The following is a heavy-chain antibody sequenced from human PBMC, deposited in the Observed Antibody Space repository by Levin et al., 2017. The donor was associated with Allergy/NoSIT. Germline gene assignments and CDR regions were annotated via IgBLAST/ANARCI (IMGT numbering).Heavy chain of an antibody. CDR1: GFTFSSYA. CDR2: ISYDGSNK. V-gene: IGHV3-30-3*01. D-gene: IGHD3-10*01. CDR3: ARENGRRGGFDY. Sequence: GESLKISCAASGFTFSSYAMHWVRQAPGKGLEWVAVISYDGSNKYYADSVKGRFTISRDNSKNTLYLQMNSLRAEDTAVYYCARENGRRGGFDYWGQGTLVTVSS. J-gene: IGHJ4*02.